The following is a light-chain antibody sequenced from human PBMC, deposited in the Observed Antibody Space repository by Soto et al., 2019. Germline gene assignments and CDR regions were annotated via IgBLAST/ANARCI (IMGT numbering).Light chain of an antibody. CDR3: QVWDSSSDHRV. CDR2: YDS. V-gene: IGLV3-21*04. J-gene: IGLJ3*02. CDR1: NIGSKS. Sequence: SYELTQPPSVSVAPGKTARITCGGNNIGSKSVHWYQQKPGQAPVLVIYYDSDRPSGSPERFSGSNSGNTATLTISRVEAGDEADYYCQVWDSSSDHRVFGGGTKVTVL.